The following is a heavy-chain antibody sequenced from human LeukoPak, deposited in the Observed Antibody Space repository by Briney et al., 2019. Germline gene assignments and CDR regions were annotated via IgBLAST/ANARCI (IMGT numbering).Heavy chain of an antibody. Sequence: GGSLRLSCAASGFTFGNYRMSWVRQAPGKGLEWVANIKQDGSDKYYVDSVKGRFTISRDNAKNSLYLQMNSLRAEDTAVYYCARDCCASRSYLYWGQGAQVTVSP. CDR2: IKQDGSDK. D-gene: IGHD3-16*02. CDR1: GFTFGNYR. CDR3: ARDCCASRSYLY. V-gene: IGHV3-7*04. J-gene: IGHJ4*02.